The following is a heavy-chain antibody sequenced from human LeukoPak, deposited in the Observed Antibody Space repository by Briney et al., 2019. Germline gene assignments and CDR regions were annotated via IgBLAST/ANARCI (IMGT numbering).Heavy chain of an antibody. D-gene: IGHD1-26*01. CDR3: ARDAWLVGATNLYYFDY. V-gene: IGHV1-2*02. Sequence: GASVKVSCKASGYTFTGYYMHWVRQAPGQGLEWMGWINHNSGDTDYAQKFQGRVTMTRDTSISTAYMELSRLTSDDTAVYYCARDAWLVGATNLYYFDYWGQGTLVTVSS. CDR1: GYTFTGYY. CDR2: INHNSGDT. J-gene: IGHJ4*02.